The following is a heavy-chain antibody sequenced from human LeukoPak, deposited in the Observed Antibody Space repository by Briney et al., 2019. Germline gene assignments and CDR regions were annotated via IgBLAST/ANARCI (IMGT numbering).Heavy chain of an antibody. V-gene: IGHV3-7*01. D-gene: IGHD4-23*01. CDR3: ARDGGYSSFDY. J-gene: IGHJ4*02. Sequence: GRSLRLSCEAYAFTFSSYWMSSVRQAPGNGLEWVANIKEDGSEINYVDSVKGRFTISRDNAKNSLFLQMNSLRVEDTAVYYCARDGGYSSFDYWGQGTVVTVSS. CDR2: IKEDGSEI. CDR1: AFTFSSYW.